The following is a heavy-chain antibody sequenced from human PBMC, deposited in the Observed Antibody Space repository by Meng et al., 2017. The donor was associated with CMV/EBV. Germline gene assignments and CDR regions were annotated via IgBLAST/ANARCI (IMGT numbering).Heavy chain of an antibody. CDR3: ASAVQDVAVPAAIRYSSGWYSPRAFDI. V-gene: IGHV1-69*05. CDR1: GGTFSSYA. CDR2: IIPIFGTA. D-gene: IGHD6-19*01. Sequence: SVKVSCKASGGTFSSYAISWVRQAPGQGLEWMGGIIPIFGTANYAQKFQGRVTITTDESTSTAYMELSSLRSEDTAVYYCASAVQDVAVPAAIRYSSGWYSPRAFDIWGQGTMVTVSS. J-gene: IGHJ3*02.